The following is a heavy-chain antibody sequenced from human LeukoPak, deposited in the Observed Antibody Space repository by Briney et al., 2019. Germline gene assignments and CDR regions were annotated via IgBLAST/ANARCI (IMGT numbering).Heavy chain of an antibody. CDR2: IHTRGST. CDR3: ARDGYYYDSSGYSLFDY. J-gene: IGHJ4*02. CDR1: GGSLSSYY. V-gene: IGHV4-4*07. D-gene: IGHD3-22*01. Sequence: SETLSLTCTVSGGSLSSYYWSWVRPPAGKGRGCIGGIHTRGSTNSNPSLKSRVTMSVDTYKNQFSLKLSSVTAADTAVYYCARDGYYYDSSGYSLFDYWGQGTLVTVSS.